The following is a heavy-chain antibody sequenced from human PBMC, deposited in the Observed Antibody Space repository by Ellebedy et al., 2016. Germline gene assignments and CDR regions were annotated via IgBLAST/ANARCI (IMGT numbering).Heavy chain of an antibody. CDR1: GFTFSSHW. CDR3: ARLGIREGVDP. D-gene: IGHD3-16*01. J-gene: IGHJ5*02. CDR2: ISTDGTST. V-gene: IGHV3-74*01. Sequence: GGSLRLXXAVSGFTFSSHWMHWVRQAPGKGLVWVSRISTDGTSTAYADAVKGRFTISRDNAKNTLYLQMNSLRADDTAVYFCARLGIREGVDPWGQGILVTVSS.